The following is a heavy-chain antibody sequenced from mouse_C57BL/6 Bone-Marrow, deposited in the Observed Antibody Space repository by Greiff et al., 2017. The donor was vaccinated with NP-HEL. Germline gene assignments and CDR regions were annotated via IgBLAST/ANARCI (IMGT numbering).Heavy chain of an antibody. CDR2: IDPETGGT. V-gene: IGHV1-15*01. D-gene: IGHD1-1*01. Sequence: VQLQQSGAELVRPGASVTLSCKASGYTFTDYEMHWVKQTPVHGLEWIGAIDPETGGTAYNQKFKGKAILTADKSSSTAYMELRSLTSEDSAVYYCTRFSYYYGSTVLDDWGQGTTLTVSS. J-gene: IGHJ2*01. CDR3: TRFSYYYGSTVLDD. CDR1: GYTFTDYE.